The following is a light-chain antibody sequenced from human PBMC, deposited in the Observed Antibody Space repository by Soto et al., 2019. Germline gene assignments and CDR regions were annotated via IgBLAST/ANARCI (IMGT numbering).Light chain of an antibody. CDR3: AAWDDSLNGVV. J-gene: IGLJ2*01. CDR1: SSSIGSNT. V-gene: IGLV1-44*01. Sequence: QAVVTQPPSAYGTPGQRVTISCSGSSSSIGSNTVNWYQQLPGTAPKLLIYNNDQPPSGVPDRFSGSKSGTPASLAISGLQSEDEADYYCAAWDDSLNGVVFGGGTKLTVL. CDR2: NND.